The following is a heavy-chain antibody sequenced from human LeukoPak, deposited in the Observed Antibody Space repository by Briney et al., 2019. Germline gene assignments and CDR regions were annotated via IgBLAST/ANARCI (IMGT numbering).Heavy chain of an antibody. J-gene: IGHJ4*02. Sequence: GGSLRLSCAASGFTVSSNYMSWVRQAPGQGLEWVSVIYSGDRTSYADSVKGRFTISRDNSKNTLYLQMNSLRAEDTAVYYCARDAVDTAMVYWGQGTLVTVSS. CDR3: ARDAVDTAMVY. CDR1: GFTVSSNY. CDR2: IYSGDRT. V-gene: IGHV3-53*01. D-gene: IGHD5-18*01.